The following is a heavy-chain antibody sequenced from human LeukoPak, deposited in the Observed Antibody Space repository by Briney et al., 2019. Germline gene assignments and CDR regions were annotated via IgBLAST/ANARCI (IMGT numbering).Heavy chain of an antibody. D-gene: IGHD1/OR15-1a*01. Sequence: GGSLRLSCAASGFTFSTYWMSWVRQPPGKGLEWVANIKRDGSEKYYVDSVKGRFTISRDNAKNSLYLQMNSLRAEDTAVYYCVRGVEQTFDIWGQGTMVIVSS. CDR1: GFTFSTYW. CDR2: IKRDGSEK. V-gene: IGHV3-7*05. J-gene: IGHJ3*02. CDR3: VRGVEQTFDI.